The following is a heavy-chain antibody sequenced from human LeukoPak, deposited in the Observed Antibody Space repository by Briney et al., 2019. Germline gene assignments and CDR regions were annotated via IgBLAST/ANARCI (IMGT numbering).Heavy chain of an antibody. CDR3: ARAGSSGSGSKGAFDI. V-gene: IGHV1-46*01. Sequence: ASVKVSCKASGYTFTNYYMHWVRQAPGQGLEWMGIINPSGGSTTYAQKFQGRVTMTRDTSTSTVYMELSSLRSEDTAVYYCARAGSSGSGSKGAFDIWGQGTMVTVSS. D-gene: IGHD3-10*01. CDR1: GYTFTNYY. J-gene: IGHJ3*02. CDR2: INPSGGST.